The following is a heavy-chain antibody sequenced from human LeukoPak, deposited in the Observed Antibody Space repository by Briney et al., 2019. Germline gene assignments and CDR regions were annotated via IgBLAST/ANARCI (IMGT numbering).Heavy chain of an antibody. CDR1: GGSFSGYY. D-gene: IGHD4-17*01. CDR2: INHSGST. CDR3: ARAGHTVSSFDY. J-gene: IGHJ4*02. V-gene: IGHV4-34*01. Sequence: SETLSLTCAVSGGSFSGYYWSWIRQPPGKGLEWIGEINHSGSTNYNPSLKSRVTISVDTSKNQFSLKLSSVTAADTAVHYCARAGHTVSSFDYGGEGTLVTVSS.